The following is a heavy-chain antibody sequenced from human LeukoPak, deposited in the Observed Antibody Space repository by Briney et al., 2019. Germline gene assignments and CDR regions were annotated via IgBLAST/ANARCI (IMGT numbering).Heavy chain of an antibody. V-gene: IGHV4-39*07. J-gene: IGHJ6*03. D-gene: IGHD5-12*01. Sequence: SETLSLTCTVSGGSISTSNYYWGWIRQPPGKGLEWIGNIFYSGSTYYSPSVKSRVTISVDTSKNQFSLKLSSVTAADTAVYYCARARVEYSGYELYYYYYYMDVWGKGTTVTVSS. CDR3: ARARVEYSGYELYYYYYYMDV. CDR1: GGSISTSNYY. CDR2: IFYSGST.